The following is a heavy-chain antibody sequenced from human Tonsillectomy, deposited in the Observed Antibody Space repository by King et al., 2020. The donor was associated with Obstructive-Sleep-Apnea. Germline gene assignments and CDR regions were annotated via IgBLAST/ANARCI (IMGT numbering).Heavy chain of an antibody. D-gene: IGHD3-3*01. J-gene: IGHJ6*02. CDR3: ARDYDFWTSYYYYGMDV. CDR2: ISGSSSNI. Sequence: VQLVESGGGLVQPGASLRLSCAASGFTFSAYSMNWVRQAPGKGLEWVSYISGSSSNIHYADSVKGRFTISRDNAKNSLYLQMNSLRADDTAVYYCARDYDFWTSYYYYGMDVWGQGTTVTVSS. V-gene: IGHV3-48*04. CDR1: GFTFSAYS.